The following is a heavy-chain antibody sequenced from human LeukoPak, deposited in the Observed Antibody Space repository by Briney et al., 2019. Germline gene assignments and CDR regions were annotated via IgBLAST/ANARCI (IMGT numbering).Heavy chain of an antibody. J-gene: IGHJ4*02. Sequence: ASVKVSCKASGYTFTGYYTHWVRQAPGQGLEWMGWINPNSGGTNYAQKFQGRVTMTRDTSISTAYMELSRLRSDDTAVYYCASSGGTYYYGSGSYYFGYWGQGTLVTVSS. CDR1: GYTFTGYY. CDR2: INPNSGGT. V-gene: IGHV1-2*02. D-gene: IGHD3-10*01. CDR3: ASSGGTYYYGSGSYYFGY.